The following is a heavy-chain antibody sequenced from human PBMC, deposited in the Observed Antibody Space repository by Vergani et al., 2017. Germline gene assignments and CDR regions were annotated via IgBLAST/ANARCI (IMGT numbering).Heavy chain of an antibody. CDR3: TTEVAAESTTFAVVVR. V-gene: IGHV3-7*01. Sequence: EVQLVESGGGLVQPGGSLRLSCAASGFTFSSYWMSWVRQAPGKGLEWVANIKQDGSEKYYVDSVKGRFTISRDNAKNSLYLQMNSLRAEDTAVYYCTTEVAAESTTFAVVVRWGQGTLVAVSS. CDR2: IKQDGSEK. J-gene: IGHJ4*02. D-gene: IGHD3-3*01. CDR1: GFTFSSYW.